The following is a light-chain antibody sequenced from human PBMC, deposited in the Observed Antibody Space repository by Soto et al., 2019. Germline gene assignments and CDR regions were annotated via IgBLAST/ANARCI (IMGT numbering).Light chain of an antibody. Sequence: DIQMTQSPSTLSASGGDRVTITCRASQSISSWLDWYQQKPGKAPKLLIYDDSSLESGVPSRFSGSGSGTEFTLPISSLQADDFATYYCQQYDSYPWTLGQGTKVEI. J-gene: IGKJ1*01. CDR3: QQYDSYPWT. V-gene: IGKV1-5*01. CDR2: DDS. CDR1: QSISSW.